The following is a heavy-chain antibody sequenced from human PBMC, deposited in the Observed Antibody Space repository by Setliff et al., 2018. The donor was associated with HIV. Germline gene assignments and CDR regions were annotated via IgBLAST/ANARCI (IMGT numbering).Heavy chain of an antibody. CDR3: GKDRTDVAATIANY. CDR2: IRYDGIIE. Sequence: GGSLRLSCAAPGFTFSNSSIHWVRQAPGKGLEWVAFIRYDGIIEHYRDSVRGRFTISRDNSKNTVYLQMNSLRAEDTAVYYCGKDRTDVAATIANYWGQGTLVTVSS. V-gene: IGHV3-30*02. J-gene: IGHJ4*02. D-gene: IGHD5-12*01. CDR1: GFTFSNSS.